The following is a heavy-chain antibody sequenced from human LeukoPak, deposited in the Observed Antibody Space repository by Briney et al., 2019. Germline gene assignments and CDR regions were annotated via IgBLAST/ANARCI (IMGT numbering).Heavy chain of an antibody. J-gene: IGHJ5*02. CDR3: ARRSSSYPYWFDP. CDR2: IYTSGST. V-gene: IGHV4-4*09. D-gene: IGHD6-13*01. CDR1: GGFISSYY. Sequence: SETLSLTCTVSGGFISSYYWSWIRQPPGKGLEWIGYIYTSGSTNYNPSLKSRVTTSVDTSKNQFSLKLSSVTAADTAVYYCARRSSSYPYWFDPWGQGTLVSVSS.